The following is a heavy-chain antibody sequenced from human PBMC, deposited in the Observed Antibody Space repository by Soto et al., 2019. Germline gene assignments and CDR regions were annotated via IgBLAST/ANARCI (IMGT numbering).Heavy chain of an antibody. D-gene: IGHD5-18*01. Sequence: SETLSLICSVSGGSISGDHWSWVRQPPGKGLEWIGYMYNSGSTNNNPSLKSRVTISLDTSKNQVSLKLSSVTAADTAVYYCASGKQLDRFDYWGQGTQVTVSS. CDR2: MYNSGST. J-gene: IGHJ4*02. CDR3: ASGKQLDRFDY. CDR1: GGSISGDH. V-gene: IGHV4-59*01.